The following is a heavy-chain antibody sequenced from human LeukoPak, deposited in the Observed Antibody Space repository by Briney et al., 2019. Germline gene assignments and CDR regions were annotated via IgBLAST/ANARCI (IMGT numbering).Heavy chain of an antibody. D-gene: IGHD2-15*01. CDR1: GYTFTSYY. Sequence: ASVKVSCKASGYTFTSYYMHWVRQAPGQGLEWMGIINPSGGSTSYAQKFQGRVTMTRDTSTSTVYMELSSLRSEDTAVYYCARLGYCSGGSCYPIDYWGQGTLVTVSS. CDR2: INPSGGST. J-gene: IGHJ4*02. CDR3: ARLGYCSGGSCYPIDY. V-gene: IGHV1-46*01.